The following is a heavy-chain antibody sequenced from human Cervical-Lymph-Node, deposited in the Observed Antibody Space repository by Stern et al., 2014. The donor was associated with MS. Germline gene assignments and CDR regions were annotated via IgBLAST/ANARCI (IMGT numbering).Heavy chain of an antibody. Sequence: EVQLVESGGGLVQPGGSLRLSCAASGFTFSSYDMHWVRQATGKGLEWVSAIGTAGDTYYSGSVKGRFTISRENAKNSLYLQMNSLRAGDTAVYYCARDYGDFVLDYWGQGTLVTVSS. V-gene: IGHV3-13*01. CDR2: IGTAGDT. D-gene: IGHD4-17*01. J-gene: IGHJ4*02. CDR3: ARDYGDFVLDY. CDR1: GFTFSSYD.